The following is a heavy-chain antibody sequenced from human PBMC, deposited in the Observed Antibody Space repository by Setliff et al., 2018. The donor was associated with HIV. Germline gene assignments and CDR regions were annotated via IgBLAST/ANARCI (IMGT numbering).Heavy chain of an antibody. CDR2: IYYTWST. CDR3: ARDPPGYGDSNDY. D-gene: IGHD4-17*01. V-gene: IGHV4-61*01. CDR1: GGSVGSGSYY. Sequence: PSETLSLTCTVSGGSVGSGSYYWSWVRQPPGKGLEWIGYIYYTWSTNYNPSLKSRLTISVDTSKNQFSLKLRSVTAADTAVYYCARDPPGYGDSNDYWGQGTLVTVSS. J-gene: IGHJ4*02.